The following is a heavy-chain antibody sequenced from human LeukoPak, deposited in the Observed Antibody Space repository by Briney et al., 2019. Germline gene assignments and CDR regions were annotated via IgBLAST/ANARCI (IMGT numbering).Heavy chain of an antibody. Sequence: ASVKVSCKASGYTFTSYGISWVRQAPGQGLEWMGRINPNSGGTNYAQKFQGRVTMTRDTSISTAYMELSRLRSDDTAVYYCARTGDYYDSSGYYYLTHYYYGMDVWGQGTTVTVSS. CDR1: GYTFTSYG. D-gene: IGHD3-22*01. J-gene: IGHJ6*02. V-gene: IGHV1-2*06. CDR2: INPNSGGT. CDR3: ARTGDYYDSSGYYYLTHYYYGMDV.